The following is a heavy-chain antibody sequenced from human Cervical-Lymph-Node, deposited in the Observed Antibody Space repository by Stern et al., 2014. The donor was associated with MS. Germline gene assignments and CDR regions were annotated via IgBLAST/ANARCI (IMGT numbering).Heavy chain of an antibody. D-gene: IGHD3-16*01. J-gene: IGHJ6*02. Sequence: SGPALVKPTQTLTLTCTFSGFSLSAAGMCVTWVRQPPGKALEXLAPVDWDDDKYYRTSLKTRLTISKDTSKNQVVLTMTNVDPVDTATYYCARIRRAPYAYYSLDIWGQGTTVTVSS. CDR2: VDWDDDK. CDR1: GFSLSAAGMC. CDR3: ARIRRAPYAYYSLDI. V-gene: IGHV2-70*20.